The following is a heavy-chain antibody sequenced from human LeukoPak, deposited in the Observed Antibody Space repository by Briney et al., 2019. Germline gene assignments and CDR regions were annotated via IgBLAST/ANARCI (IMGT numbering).Heavy chain of an antibody. CDR2: IYWDDDN. CDR3: ARKRRNRDSNTWTNWFDP. Sequence: SGPTLVNPTQTLTLTCTFSGFSPSTSGLGVGWIRQPPGKALEWPALIYWDDDNGYSPSLKSRLTITKDTSKNQVVLTMTNMDPVDTATYYFARKRRNRDSNTWTNWFDPWGQGTLVTVSS. D-gene: IGHD6-13*01. CDR1: GFSPSTSGLG. J-gene: IGHJ5*02. V-gene: IGHV2-5*02.